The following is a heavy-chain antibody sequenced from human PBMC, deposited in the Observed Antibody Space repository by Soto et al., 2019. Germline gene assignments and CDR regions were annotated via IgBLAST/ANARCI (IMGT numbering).Heavy chain of an antibody. V-gene: IGHV1-69*01. CDR2: IIPIFGTA. D-gene: IGHD2-15*01. CDR3: ARSQGGSSSLDIYYYYYYGMDV. Sequence: QMQLVKSGAEVKKPGSSVKVSCKAPGGTFSSYAISWVRQAPGQGLEWMGGIIPIFGTANYAQKFQGRVTITADESTSTGYMELSSLRSEDTAVYYCARSQGGSSSLDIYYYYYYGMDVWGQGTTVTVSS. CDR1: GGTFSSYA. J-gene: IGHJ6*02.